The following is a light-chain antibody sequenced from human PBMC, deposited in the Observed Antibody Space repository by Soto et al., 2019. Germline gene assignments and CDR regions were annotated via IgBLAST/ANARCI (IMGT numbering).Light chain of an antibody. CDR1: SSDVGGYNY. CDR3: SSFEASNNLL. V-gene: IGLV2-8*01. CDR2: EVS. J-gene: IGLJ2*01. Sequence: QSVLTQPPSASGSPGQSVTISCTGTSSDVGGYNYVSWYQQHPGKAPKLMIYEVSKRPSGVPDRFSGSKSGNAASLTVSGLQVEDEADYYCSSFEASNNLLFGGGTKLTVL.